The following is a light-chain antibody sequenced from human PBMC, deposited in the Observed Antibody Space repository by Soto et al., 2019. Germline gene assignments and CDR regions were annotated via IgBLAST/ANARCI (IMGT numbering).Light chain of an antibody. CDR3: GTWDSSLSAGV. J-gene: IGLJ1*01. CDR1: SSNIGNNY. V-gene: IGLV1-51*01. Sequence: QSALTQPPSVSAAPGQKVTISCSGSSSNIGNNYVSWYQQLPGTAPKLLIYDNNRRPSGIPDRFSGSKSGTSATLSITGLQTGGEADYYCGTWDSSLSAGVFGTGTKVTVL. CDR2: DNN.